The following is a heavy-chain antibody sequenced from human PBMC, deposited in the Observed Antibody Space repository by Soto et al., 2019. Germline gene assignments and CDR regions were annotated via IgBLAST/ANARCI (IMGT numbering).Heavy chain of an antibody. CDR1: GFTVSRNF. CDR3: ARGGPRSSGYGPFDY. V-gene: IGHV3-66*01. CDR2: IHSGGST. D-gene: IGHD3-22*01. J-gene: IGHJ4*02. Sequence: EVQLVESGGGLVQPGGSLRLSCAASGFTVSRNFMNWVRQAPGKGLEWVSVIHSGGSTYYADSVKGRFTISRDNSKNTLYLQMNSLRAEDTAVYYCARGGPRSSGYGPFDYWGQGTLVTVSS.